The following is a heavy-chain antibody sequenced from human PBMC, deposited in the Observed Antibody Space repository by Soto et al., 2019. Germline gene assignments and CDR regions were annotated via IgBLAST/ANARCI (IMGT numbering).Heavy chain of an antibody. CDR1: GFTFSSYG. V-gene: IGHV3-33*01. Sequence: GGSLRLSCAASGFTFSSYGMHWVRQAPGKGLEWVAVIWYDGSNKYYAESVKGRFTISRDNSKNTLYLQMNSLRAEDTAVYYCARDSHVGSGWQLTADYWGQGTLVTVS. D-gene: IGHD6-19*01. CDR3: ARDSHVGSGWQLTADY. CDR2: IWYDGSNK. J-gene: IGHJ4*02.